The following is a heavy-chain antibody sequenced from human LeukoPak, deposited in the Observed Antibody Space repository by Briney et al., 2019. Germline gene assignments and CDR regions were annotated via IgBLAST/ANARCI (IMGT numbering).Heavy chain of an antibody. CDR2: MNPNSGNT. CDR3: AITLATRKPFDY. Sequence: ASVKVSCKASGYTFTSYDINWVRQATGQGLEWMGWMNPNSGNTGYAQKFQGRVTITRNTSISTAYMELSSLRSEDTAVYYCAITLATRKPFDYWGQGTLVTVSS. CDR1: GYTFTSYD. V-gene: IGHV1-8*03. D-gene: IGHD2-15*01. J-gene: IGHJ4*02.